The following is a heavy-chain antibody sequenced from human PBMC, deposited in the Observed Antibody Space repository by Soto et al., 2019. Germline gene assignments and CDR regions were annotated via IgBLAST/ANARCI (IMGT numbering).Heavy chain of an antibody. Sequence: ASVKVSCKASGYTFTSYGISWVRQAPGQGLEWMGWISAYNGNTNYAQKLQGRVTMTTDTSTNTAYMELRSLRSDDTAVYYCARDLGAGYCSSTSCLNYYYGMDVWGQGTTVTVSS. CDR1: GYTFTSYG. V-gene: IGHV1-18*04. J-gene: IGHJ6*02. D-gene: IGHD2-2*01. CDR3: ARDLGAGYCSSTSCLNYYYGMDV. CDR2: ISAYNGNT.